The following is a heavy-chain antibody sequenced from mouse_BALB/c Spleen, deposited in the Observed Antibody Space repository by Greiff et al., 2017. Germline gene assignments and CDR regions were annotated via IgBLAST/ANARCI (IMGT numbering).Heavy chain of an antibody. Sequence: EVQRVESGPGLVKPSQSLSLTCSVTGYSITSGYYWNWIRQFPGNKLEWMGYISYDGSNNFNPSLKNRISITRDTSKNQFFLKLNSVTTEDTATYYCASKGYDYDYWGQGTTLTVSS. CDR1: GYSITSGYY. V-gene: IGHV3-6*02. D-gene: IGHD2-4*01. CDR3: ASKGYDYDY. CDR2: ISYDGSN. J-gene: IGHJ2*01.